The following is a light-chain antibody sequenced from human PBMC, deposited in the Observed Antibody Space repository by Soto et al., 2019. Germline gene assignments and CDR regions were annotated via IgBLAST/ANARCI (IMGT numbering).Light chain of an antibody. CDR3: QQHTSYYT. CDR2: KAS. V-gene: IGKV1-5*03. J-gene: IGKJ2*01. CDR1: QSISNW. Sequence: DIQMTQSPSTLSASVGDRVTITCRASQSISNWLAWYQQKPGKAPKLLIYKASTLQSGVPSRFSGSGSGADFTLTISSLQPDDFGTYYCQQHTSYYTFGQGTKLEIK.